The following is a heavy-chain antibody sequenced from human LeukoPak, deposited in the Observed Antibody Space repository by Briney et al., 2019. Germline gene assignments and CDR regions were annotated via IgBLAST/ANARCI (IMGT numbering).Heavy chain of an antibody. CDR2: IIPIFGTA. V-gene: IGHV1-69*13. CDR1: GGTFSSYA. CDR3: ARYKGMATIIDVFDI. D-gene: IGHD5-24*01. J-gene: IGHJ3*02. Sequence: ASVKVSCKASGGTFSSYAISWVRQAPGQGLEWMGGIIPIFGTANYAQKFQGRVTITADESTSTAYMELSSLRSEDTAVYYCARYKGMATIIDVFDIWGQGTMVTVSS.